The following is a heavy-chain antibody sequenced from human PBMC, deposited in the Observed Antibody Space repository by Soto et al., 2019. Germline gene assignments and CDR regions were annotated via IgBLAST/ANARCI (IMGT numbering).Heavy chain of an antibody. Sequence: ASVKVSCKVSGYTLTELSMHWVRQAPGKGLEWMGGFDPEDGETIYAQKFQGGVTMTEDTSTDTAYMELSSLRSEDTAVYYCATTPLSSSFRAFDIWGQGTMVTVSS. D-gene: IGHD6-6*01. V-gene: IGHV1-24*01. J-gene: IGHJ3*02. CDR1: GYTLTELS. CDR3: ATTPLSSSFRAFDI. CDR2: FDPEDGET.